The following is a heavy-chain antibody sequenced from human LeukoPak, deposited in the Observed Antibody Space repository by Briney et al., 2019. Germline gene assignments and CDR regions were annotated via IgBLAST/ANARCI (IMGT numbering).Heavy chain of an antibody. Sequence: GGSLRLSCAASGFTFSSFAMSWVRQAPGKGLEDVSAISSNGDGTYYANSVKGRFTISRDNSKNTLYLQVGSLRVEDMGVYYCARITEGYSYGGYFDYWGQGTLVTVSS. V-gene: IGHV3-64*01. D-gene: IGHD5-18*01. J-gene: IGHJ4*02. CDR3: ARITEGYSYGGYFDY. CDR1: GFTFSSFA. CDR2: ISSNGDGT.